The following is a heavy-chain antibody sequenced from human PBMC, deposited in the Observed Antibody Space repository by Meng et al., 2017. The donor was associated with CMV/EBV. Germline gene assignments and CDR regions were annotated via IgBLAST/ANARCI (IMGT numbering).Heavy chain of an antibody. Sequence: ASVKVSCKASGYTFTGYYMHWVRQAPGQGLERMGWISAYNGNTNYAQKLQGRVTMTTDTSTSTAYMELRSLRSDDTAVYYCARDGHLDQNYYGMDVWGQGTTVTVSS. CDR3: ARDGHLDQNYYGMDV. D-gene: IGHD2-2*03. CDR2: ISAYNGNT. CDR1: GYTFTGYY. V-gene: IGHV1-18*04. J-gene: IGHJ6*02.